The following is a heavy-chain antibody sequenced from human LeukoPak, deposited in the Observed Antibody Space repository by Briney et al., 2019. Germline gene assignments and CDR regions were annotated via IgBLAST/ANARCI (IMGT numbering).Heavy chain of an antibody. V-gene: IGHV3-74*03. J-gene: IGHJ4*02. CDR2: TNEDESYA. CDR3: GRINYNGDY. D-gene: IGHD3-10*01. Sequence: GGSLRLSCAASGFTLSSYWVHWVRQPPGKGLMWLSRTNEDESYAEYADSVKGRFTISRDNAKNTVYLQMNSLRTEDTAVYFCGRINYNGDYWGRGTLVTVSS. CDR1: GFTLSSYW.